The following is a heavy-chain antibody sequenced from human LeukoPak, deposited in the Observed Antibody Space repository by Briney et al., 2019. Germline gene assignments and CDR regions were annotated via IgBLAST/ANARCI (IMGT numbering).Heavy chain of an antibody. CDR2: ISYDGSNK. J-gene: IGHJ3*02. Sequence: GRSLRLSCAASGFTFSSYGMHWVRQAPGKGLEWVAVISYDGSNKYYTDSVKGRFTISRDNSKNTLYLQMNTLRAEDTAVYYCAKDGRIYSSSWYVAFDIWGQGTMVTVSS. D-gene: IGHD6-13*01. CDR3: AKDGRIYSSSWYVAFDI. V-gene: IGHV3-30*18. CDR1: GFTFSSYG.